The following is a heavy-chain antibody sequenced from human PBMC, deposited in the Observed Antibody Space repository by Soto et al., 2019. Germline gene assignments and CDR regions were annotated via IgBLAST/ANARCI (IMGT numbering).Heavy chain of an antibody. J-gene: IGHJ4*02. V-gene: IGHV3-21*02. D-gene: IGHD4-17*01. CDR3: AXXRGDYEGLVPYYFDH. CDR2: ISGNSRYI. CDR1: GFTFSSFS. Sequence: EVQLVESGGGLVKPGGSLRLSCAASGFTFSSFSMNWVRQAPGKGLEWVSSISGNSRYIYYADSQKGRFTVSRDNAKNSLYXXXNSXRAEDTAVYYCAXXRGDYEGLVPYYFDHWGQGTLVTV.